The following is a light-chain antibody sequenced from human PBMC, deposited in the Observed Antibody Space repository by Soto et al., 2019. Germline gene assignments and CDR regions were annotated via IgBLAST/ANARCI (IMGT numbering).Light chain of an antibody. CDR2: AAS. CDR3: QKHSSSPRT. V-gene: IGKV1-27*01. J-gene: IGKJ4*01. Sequence: EIVLTQSPASLSLSPGERVTITCRASQSISSYLAWYQQKPGKAPRLLIYAASNLHSGVPARFSGSGSGTDFTLTISSLQPEDVATYYCQKHSSSPRTFGQGTKVEIK. CDR1: QSISSY.